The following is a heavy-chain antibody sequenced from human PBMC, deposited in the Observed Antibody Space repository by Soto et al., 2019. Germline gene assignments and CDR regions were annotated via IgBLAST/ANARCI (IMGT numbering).Heavy chain of an antibody. CDR3: ARGGIAAAAPPDY. J-gene: IGHJ4*02. D-gene: IGHD6-13*01. CDR1: GGSISSGGYY. CDR2: IYYSGST. V-gene: IGHV4-31*03. Sequence: QVQLQESGPGLVKPSQTLSLTCTVSGGSISSGGYYWSWIRQHPGKGLEWIGYIYYSGSTYYNPSLKSRVTISGDTSKNQFSRKLSSVTAADTAVYYCARGGIAAAAPPDYWGQGTLVTVSS.